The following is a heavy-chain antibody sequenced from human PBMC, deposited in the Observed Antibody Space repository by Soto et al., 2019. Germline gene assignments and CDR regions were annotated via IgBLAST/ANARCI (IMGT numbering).Heavy chain of an antibody. J-gene: IGHJ4*02. CDR3: ARQAARNYTDS. Sequence: PVVTLRLSCVASGLTFSDYSMSWIRQAPGKGLEWLAFIDSRGRTLSYADSVRGRFTISRDNAENSVYLQMDSLRADDTAVYYCARQAARNYTDSWGQGNSVTVSS. CDR1: GLTFSDYS. D-gene: IGHD6-6*01. CDR2: IDSRGRTL. V-gene: IGHV3-11*01.